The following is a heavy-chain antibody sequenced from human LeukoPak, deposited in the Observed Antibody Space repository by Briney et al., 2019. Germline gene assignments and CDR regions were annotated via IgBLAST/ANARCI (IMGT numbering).Heavy chain of an antibody. J-gene: IGHJ5*02. CDR3: ARYFLEWDKNWFDP. CDR1: GGSVSSGSYY. D-gene: IGHD3-3*01. Sequence: SQTLSLTCTVSGGSVSSGSYYWSWIRQPAGKGLEWIGLIYTSGSTNYNPSLKSRVTISVDTSKNQFSLKLRSVTAADTAVYYCARYFLEWDKNWFDPWGQGTLVTVSS. CDR2: IYTSGST. V-gene: IGHV4-61*02.